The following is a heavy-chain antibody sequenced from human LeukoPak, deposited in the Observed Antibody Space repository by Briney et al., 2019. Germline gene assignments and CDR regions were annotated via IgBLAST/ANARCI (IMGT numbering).Heavy chain of an antibody. J-gene: IGHJ4*02. CDR2: IYYSGST. V-gene: IGHV4-59*01. CDR3: ARGSGYENFAY. CDR1: GGSISSYY. D-gene: IGHD5-12*01. Sequence: PSETLSLTCTVSGGSISSYYGSWIRQPPGKGLEWIGYIYYSGSTNYNPSLKSRVTISVDTSRNQFSLKLSSVTAADTAVYYCARGSGYENFAYWGQGTLVTVSS.